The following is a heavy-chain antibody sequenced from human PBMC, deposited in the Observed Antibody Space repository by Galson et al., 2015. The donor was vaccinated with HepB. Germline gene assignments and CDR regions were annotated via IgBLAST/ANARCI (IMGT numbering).Heavy chain of an antibody. CDR2: IYPGDSDI. CDR1: GYSFTSYW. D-gene: IGHD6-19*01. J-gene: IGHJ4*02. CDR3: ARRSRDRSGWLFYFDY. Sequence: QSGAEVKKPGESLKISCKASGYSFTSYWIAWVRQMPGKGLEWMGIIYPGDSDIRYSPSFQGQVTISADKSISTAYLQWSTLKASDTAMYYCARRSRDRSGWLFYFDYWGQGTLVTVSS. V-gene: IGHV5-51*03.